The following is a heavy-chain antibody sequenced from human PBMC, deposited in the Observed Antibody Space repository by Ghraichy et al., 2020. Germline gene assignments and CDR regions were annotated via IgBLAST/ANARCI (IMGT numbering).Heavy chain of an antibody. CDR3: ARGGVQLWSRRINDY. D-gene: IGHD5-18*01. Sequence: SQTLSLTCAVYGGSFSGYYWSWIRQPPGKGLEWIGEINHSGSTNYNPSLKSRVTISVDTSKNQFSLKLSSVTAADTAVYYCARGGVQLWSRRINDYWGQGTLVTVSS. J-gene: IGHJ4*02. CDR1: GGSFSGYY. CDR2: INHSGST. V-gene: IGHV4-34*01.